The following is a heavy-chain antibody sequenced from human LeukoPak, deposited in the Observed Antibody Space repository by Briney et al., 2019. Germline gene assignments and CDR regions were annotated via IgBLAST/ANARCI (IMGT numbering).Heavy chain of an antibody. CDR1: GFTFSDYY. D-gene: IGHD1-26*01. J-gene: IGHJ4*02. CDR3: AKDKYSGSYGPLDY. Sequence: GGSLRLSCAASGFTFSDYYMSWIRQAPGKGLEWVSYISSSSSYTNYADSVKGRFTISRDNAKNSLYLQMNSLRAEDTAVYYCAKDKYSGSYGPLDYWGQGTLVTVSS. CDR2: ISSSSSYT. V-gene: IGHV3-11*05.